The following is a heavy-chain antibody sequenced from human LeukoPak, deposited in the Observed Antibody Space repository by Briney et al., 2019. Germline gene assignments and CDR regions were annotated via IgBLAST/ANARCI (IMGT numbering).Heavy chain of an antibody. D-gene: IGHD3-3*01. J-gene: IGHJ5*02. CDR2: ISSSGSYI. Sequence: PGGSLRLSCAASEFTFSSYSMNWFRQAPGKGLEWVSSISSSGSYIHYADSVKGRFTISRDNAKNSLFLQMNSLTAEDTAVYYCARNPSTDFWSGYPLWFDPWGQGTLVTVSS. CDR3: ARNPSTDFWSGYPLWFDP. CDR1: EFTFSSYS. V-gene: IGHV3-21*01.